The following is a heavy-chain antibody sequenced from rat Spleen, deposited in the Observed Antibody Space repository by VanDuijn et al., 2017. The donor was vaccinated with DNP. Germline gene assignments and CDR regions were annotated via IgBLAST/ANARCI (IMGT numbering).Heavy chain of an antibody. J-gene: IGHJ2*01. CDR3: ARFGIHTTGIPYYFDY. CDR1: GYSITSNY. D-gene: IGHD1-9*01. Sequence: EVQLQESGPGLVKPSQSLSLTCSVTGYSITSNYWGWIRKFPGNKMEWIGHISYSGSTSYNPSLKSRISITRDTSKNQFFLQLNSVTTEDTATYYCARFGIHTTGIPYYFDYWGQGVMVTVSS. V-gene: IGHV3-1*01. CDR2: ISYSGST.